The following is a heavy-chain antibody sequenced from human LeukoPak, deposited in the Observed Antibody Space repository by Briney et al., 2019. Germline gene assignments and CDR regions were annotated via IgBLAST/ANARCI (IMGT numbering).Heavy chain of an antibody. CDR1: GGSISSSSYY. Sequence: SETLSLTCTVSGGSISSSSYYWGWIRQPPGKGLEWIGSIYYSGSTYYNPSLKSRVTISVDTSKNQFSLKLSSVTAADTAVYYCARDRGPTVTTYDYYYYMDVWGKGTTVTVSS. CDR3: ARDRGPTVTTYDYYYYMDV. J-gene: IGHJ6*03. V-gene: IGHV4-39*07. D-gene: IGHD4-17*01. CDR2: IYYSGST.